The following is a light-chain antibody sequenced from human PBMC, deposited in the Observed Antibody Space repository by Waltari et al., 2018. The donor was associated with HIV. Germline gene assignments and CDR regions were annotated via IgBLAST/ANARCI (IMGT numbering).Light chain of an antibody. CDR2: DVS. CDR3: CSYASTTDTNVV. V-gene: IGLV2-23*02. J-gene: IGLJ2*01. CDR1: SSDLWSYNL. Sequence: QSALTQPASVSGSPGQSITISCTGTSSDLWSYNLVSWYQQHPGQAPKLIINDVSKRASEVFYSFCSSKSVSTVSRTISGLQPADEAGYCCCSYASTTDTNVVFGRKTELTVL.